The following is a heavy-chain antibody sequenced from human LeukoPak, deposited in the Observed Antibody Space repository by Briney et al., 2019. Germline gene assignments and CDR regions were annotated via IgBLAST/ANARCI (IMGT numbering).Heavy chain of an antibody. D-gene: IGHD4-23*01. V-gene: IGHV3-30*02. CDR2: IRYDGSNK. CDR1: GFTFSSYG. J-gene: IGHJ4*02. CDR3: AKDGGIYGGNSEYGY. Sequence: GGSLRLSCAASGFTFSSYGMHWVRQAPGKGLEWVAFIRYDGSNKYYADSVKGRFTISRDNSKNTLYLQMNSLRAEDTAVYYCAKDGGIYGGNSEYGYWGQGTLVTVSS.